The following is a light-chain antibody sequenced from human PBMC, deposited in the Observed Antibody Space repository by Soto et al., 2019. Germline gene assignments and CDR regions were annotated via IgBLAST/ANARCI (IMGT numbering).Light chain of an antibody. CDR1: QSVSGW. V-gene: IGKV1-5*01. Sequence: DIQMTQSPSTLSASVGDTVTVTCRASQSVSGWLAWYQQKPGKAPMLLIYAASTLLSGVPSRFSGSGSGADFTLTISSLQPEDFATYYCQQLNTYPWTFGQGTKVDIK. J-gene: IGKJ1*01. CDR3: QQLNTYPWT. CDR2: AAS.